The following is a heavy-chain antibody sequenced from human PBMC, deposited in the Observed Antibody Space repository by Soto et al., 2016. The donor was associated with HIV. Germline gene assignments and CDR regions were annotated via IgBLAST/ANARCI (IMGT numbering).Heavy chain of an antibody. CDR3: ARDYDYIWGILQPNMDV. Sequence: VQLVESGGGVVQPGKSLRLSCAASGFTFSGYGMHWVRQAPGKGLGWVAVIWYDGSNIYYADSVTGRFTISRDNSKNTLYLQMNSLRAEDTAVYYCARDYDYIWGILQPNMDVWGQRDHGHRLL. V-gene: IGHV3-33*01. D-gene: IGHD3-16*01. CDR1: GFTFSGYG. J-gene: IGHJ6*03. CDR2: IWYDGSNI.